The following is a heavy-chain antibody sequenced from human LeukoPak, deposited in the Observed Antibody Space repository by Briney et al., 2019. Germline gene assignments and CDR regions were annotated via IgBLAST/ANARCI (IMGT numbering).Heavy chain of an antibody. CDR2: LSHSEDT. CDR1: GGITTTYY. Sequence: SETLSLTCSVSGGITTTYYWGWVRQPPGKGLEWIGSLSHSEDTYFNPSLKSRVTISLDTSKSHFSLNLSTVTAADTAVYFCARARTYNHHPNWIDLWGQGVRVTVSS. J-gene: IGHJ5*02. D-gene: IGHD5-24*01. V-gene: IGHV4-38-2*02. CDR3: ARARTYNHHPNWIDL.